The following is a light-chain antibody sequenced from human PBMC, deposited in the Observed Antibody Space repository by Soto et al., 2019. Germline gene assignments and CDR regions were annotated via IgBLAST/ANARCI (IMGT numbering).Light chain of an antibody. CDR1: SSDVGGYNY. CDR2: DVS. CDR3: CSYTTRSTYV. V-gene: IGLV2-14*03. J-gene: IGLJ1*01. Sequence: QSALTQPASVSGSPGQSIAISCTGTSSDVGGYNYVSWYQQHPGKAPKLMIYDVSNRPSGVSNRFSGSKSGNKASLTISGLEAEDEADYYCCSYTTRSTYVFGTGTKLTVL.